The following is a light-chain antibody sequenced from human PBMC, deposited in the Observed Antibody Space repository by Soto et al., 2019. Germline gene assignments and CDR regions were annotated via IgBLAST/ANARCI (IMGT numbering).Light chain of an antibody. CDR3: TSYTSSTTLKV. CDR2: EVS. Sequence: QSVLTQPASVSGSPGQSITISCTGTNSDIGNYNYVSWYQQHPGEAPKLIIYEVSNRPSGVSNRFSGSKSGNTASLTISGLQTEDEADYYCTSYTSSTTLKVFGGGTKVTVL. V-gene: IGLV2-14*01. CDR1: NSDIGNYNY. J-gene: IGLJ2*01.